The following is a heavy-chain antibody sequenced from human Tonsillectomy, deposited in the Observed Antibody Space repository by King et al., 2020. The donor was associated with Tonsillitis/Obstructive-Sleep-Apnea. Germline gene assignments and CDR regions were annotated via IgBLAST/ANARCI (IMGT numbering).Heavy chain of an antibody. CDR1: GYSFTNYW. J-gene: IGHJ4*02. CDR3: ARLQYSSGWYADY. V-gene: IGHV5-10-1*03. CDR2: IDPSDSYT. D-gene: IGHD6-19*01. Sequence: VQLVESGAEVKKPGESLRISCTGSGYSFTNYWINWVRQVPGKGLEWMGRIDPSDSYTNYSPSFQGHVTISADKSISTASLQWSSLKASDTAMYYCARLQYSSGWYADYWGQGTLVTVSS.